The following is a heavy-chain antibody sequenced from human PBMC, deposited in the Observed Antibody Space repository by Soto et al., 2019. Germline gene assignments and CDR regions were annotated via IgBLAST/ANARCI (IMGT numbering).Heavy chain of an antibody. CDR2: IWYDGSNK. Sequence: PGGSLRLSCAASGFTFSSYGMHWVRQAPGKGLEWVAVIWYDGSNKYYADSVKGRFTISRDNSKNALYLQMNSLRAEDTAVYYCARVPRLYPEPNYYYYGMDVWGQGTTVTVSS. CDR1: GFTFSSYG. CDR3: ARVPRLYPEPNYYYYGMDV. D-gene: IGHD2-15*01. J-gene: IGHJ6*02. V-gene: IGHV3-33*01.